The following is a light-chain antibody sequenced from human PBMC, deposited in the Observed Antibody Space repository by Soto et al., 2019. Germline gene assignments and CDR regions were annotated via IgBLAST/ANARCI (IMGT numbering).Light chain of an antibody. V-gene: IGLV2-14*03. CDR3: SEIITSTPYV. Sequence: QSALTQPASVSGSPGQSITISCTGTSSDVGNYNYVSWYQQYPGKAPKLLISDVSYRPSGVSNRFSGSKSGNTASLTISGLQAEDEADSYCSEIITSTPYVFGTGTKV. J-gene: IGLJ1*01. CDR2: DVS. CDR1: SSDVGNYNY.